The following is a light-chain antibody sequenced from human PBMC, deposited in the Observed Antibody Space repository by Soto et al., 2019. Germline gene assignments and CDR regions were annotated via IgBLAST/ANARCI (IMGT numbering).Light chain of an antibody. J-gene: IGKJ4*01. Sequence: EIVLTQSPATLSVSPGETATVSCRASQSISKYLAWYQQKPGQTPRLLIYNASNRAAGIPARFSGSGSGTDFTLTLARLEPEDFAGYYCQQRTKWPPKLTFGGGTRVE. CDR3: QQRTKWPPKLT. CDR2: NAS. V-gene: IGKV3-11*01. CDR1: QSISKY.